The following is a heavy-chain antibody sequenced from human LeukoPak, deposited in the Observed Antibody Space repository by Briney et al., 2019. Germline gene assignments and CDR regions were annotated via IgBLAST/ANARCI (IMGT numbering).Heavy chain of an antibody. CDR3: ARRWGSYRLFDY. Sequence: PSETLSLTCTVSGGSISSSSYYWGWIRQPPGKGLEWIGSIYYSGSTYYNPSLKSRVTISVDTSKNQFSLKLSSVTAADTAVYYCARRWGSYRLFDYWGQGTLVTVSS. D-gene: IGHD5-18*01. J-gene: IGHJ4*02. CDR1: GGSISSSSYY. V-gene: IGHV4-39*01. CDR2: IYYSGST.